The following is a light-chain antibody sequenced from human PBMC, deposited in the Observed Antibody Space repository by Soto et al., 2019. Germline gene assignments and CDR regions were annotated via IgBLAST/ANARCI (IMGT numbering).Light chain of an antibody. CDR1: RSNIGAGYD. CDR2: GNS. CDR3: QSYDSSLSGYVV. J-gene: IGLJ2*01. Sequence: QSVLTQPPSVSGAPGQRVTISCTGSRSNIGAGYDVHWYQQLPGTAPKLLIYGNSNRPSGVPDRFSGSKSGTSASLAITGLQAEDEADYYCQSYDSSLSGYVVFGGGIKVTVL. V-gene: IGLV1-40*01.